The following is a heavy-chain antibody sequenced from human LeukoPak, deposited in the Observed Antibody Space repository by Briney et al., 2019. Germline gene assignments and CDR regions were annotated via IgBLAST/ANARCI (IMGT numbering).Heavy chain of an antibody. CDR1: GFTFTDTY. D-gene: IGHD7-27*01. V-gene: IGHV3-11*01. J-gene: IGHJ4*02. Sequence: GGSLRLSCAVSGFTFTDTYMTWIRQAPGKGLESLSYADSVKGRFTISRDNAKNSLYLQMNSLRAEDTAVYYCTRDPGRLDYWGQGTLVTVSS. CDR3: TRDPGRLDY.